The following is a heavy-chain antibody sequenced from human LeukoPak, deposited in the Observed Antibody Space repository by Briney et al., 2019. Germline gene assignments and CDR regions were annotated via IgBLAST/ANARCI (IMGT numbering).Heavy chain of an antibody. V-gene: IGHV4-30-2*01. D-gene: IGHD4-11*01. CDR2: IYHSGST. CDR3: AREGTTVVY. CDR1: GGSISSAGYY. Sequence: SETLSLTCTVSGGSISSAGYYWSWIRQPPGKGLEWIGYIYHSGSTYYNPSLKSRVTISVDRSKNQFTLKLSSVTAADTAVYYCAREGTTVVYWGQGTLVTASS. J-gene: IGHJ4*02.